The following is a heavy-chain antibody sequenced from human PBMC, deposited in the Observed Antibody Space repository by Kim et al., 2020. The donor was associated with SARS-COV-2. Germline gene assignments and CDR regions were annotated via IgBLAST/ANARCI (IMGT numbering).Heavy chain of an antibody. J-gene: IGHJ4*02. D-gene: IGHD3-22*01. V-gene: IGHV3-48*02. Sequence: DSVKGRFTISRDNAKNSLYLQMNSLRDEDTAVYYCARYLRPNSSGYYFLDYWGQGTLVTVSS. CDR3: ARYLRPNSSGYYFLDY.